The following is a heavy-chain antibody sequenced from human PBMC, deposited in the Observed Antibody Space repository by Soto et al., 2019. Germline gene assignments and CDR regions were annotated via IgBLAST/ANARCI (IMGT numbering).Heavy chain of an antibody. CDR1: GSSINSGDF. CDR2: VFHSGTT. V-gene: IGHV4-38-2*01. Sequence: KASETLSLTCAVSGSSINSGDFWGWIRQPPGKGLEWIGSVFHSGTTYYNPSLRSRVTISVDMSKNQFSLNLRSVTAADTAAYYCARDPHYYYNVDYVDYWGPGTLVTVSS. CDR3: ARDPHYYYNVDYVDY. D-gene: IGHD3-22*01. J-gene: IGHJ4*02.